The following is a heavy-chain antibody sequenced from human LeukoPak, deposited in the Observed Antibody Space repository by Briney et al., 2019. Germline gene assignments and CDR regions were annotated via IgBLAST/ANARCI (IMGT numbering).Heavy chain of an antibody. D-gene: IGHD3-9*01. V-gene: IGHV1-69*06. CDR2: IIPIFGTA. CDR1: GGTFSSYA. J-gene: IGHJ4*02. CDR3: AREQYDILTGYYGGTFDY. Sequence: SVKVSCKASGGTFSSYAISWVRQAPGQGLEWMGGIIPIFGTANYAQRFQGRVTITADKSTSTAYMELSSLRSEDTAVYYCAREQYDILTGYYGGTFDYWGQGTLVTVSS.